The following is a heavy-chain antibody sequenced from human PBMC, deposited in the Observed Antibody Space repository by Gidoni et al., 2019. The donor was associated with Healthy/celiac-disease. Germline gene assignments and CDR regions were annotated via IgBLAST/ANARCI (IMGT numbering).Heavy chain of an antibody. D-gene: IGHD1-26*01. CDR3: TTDLDVISGSFPGDYYGMDV. Sequence: EVQLVESGGGLVKPGGSLRLSCAASGFTFSNAWMNWVRQAPGKGLEWVGRIKSKTAGGTTDYAAPVKGRFTISRDDSKNTLYLQMNSLKTEDTAVYYCTTDLDVISGSFPGDYYGMDVWGQGTTVTVSS. V-gene: IGHV3-15*07. CDR1: GFTFSNAW. CDR2: IKSKTAGGTT. J-gene: IGHJ6*02.